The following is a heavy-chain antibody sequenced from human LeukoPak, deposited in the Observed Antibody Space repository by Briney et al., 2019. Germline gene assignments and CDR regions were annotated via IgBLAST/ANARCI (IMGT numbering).Heavy chain of an antibody. Sequence: GGSLRLSCAASGFTVSSNYMSWVRQAPGKGLEWVSVIYSGGSTYYADSVKGRFTISRDNSKNSLYLQMNSLRAEDTALYYCAKDTQLGWDYFDYWGQGTLVTVSS. V-gene: IGHV3-53*05. D-gene: IGHD6-19*01. CDR1: GFTVSSNY. J-gene: IGHJ4*02. CDR2: IYSGGST. CDR3: AKDTQLGWDYFDY.